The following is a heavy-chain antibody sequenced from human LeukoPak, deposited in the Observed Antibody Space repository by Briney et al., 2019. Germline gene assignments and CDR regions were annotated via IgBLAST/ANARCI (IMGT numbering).Heavy chain of an antibody. V-gene: IGHV4-59*01. CDR3: ARGGGGYYYDSSGYPPLDY. CDR2: IYYSGST. CDR1: GGSISSYY. J-gene: IGHJ4*02. Sequence: PSETLSLTCTVSGGSISSYYWSWIRQPPGKGLEWMGYIYYSGSTNYNPSLKSRVTISVDTSKNQFSLKLSSVTAADTAVYYCARGGGGYYYDSSGYPPLDYWGQGTLVTVSS. D-gene: IGHD3-22*01.